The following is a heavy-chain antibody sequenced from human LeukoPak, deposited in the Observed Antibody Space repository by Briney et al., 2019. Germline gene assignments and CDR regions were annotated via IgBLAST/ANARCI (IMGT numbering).Heavy chain of an antibody. CDR1: GFTFSIYT. V-gene: IGHV3-21*01. CDR3: ARDLAWGGY. D-gene: IGHD7-27*01. Sequence: GGFLRLSCVASGFTFSIYTMSWVRQAPGKGLEWVSSITSSSSSMYSADSVKGRLTISRGNAKNSLYRQMNSLRAEDTAVYYCARDLAWGGYWGQGTLVTVSS. J-gene: IGHJ4*02. CDR2: ITSSSSSM.